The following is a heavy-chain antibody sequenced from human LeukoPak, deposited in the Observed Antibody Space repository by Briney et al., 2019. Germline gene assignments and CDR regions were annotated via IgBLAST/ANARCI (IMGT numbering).Heavy chain of an antibody. CDR1: GFTFSDAW. CDR2: IKTKTDGETT. CDR3: WCPGIYDQNAVDI. V-gene: IGHV3-15*01. Sequence: GGSLRLSCAASGFTFSDAWMSWVRQAPGKGLEWVGRIKTKTDGETTDYPAPVKGRFTISRDDSKNMLYLQMNSLKTEDTAVYYCWCPGIYDQNAVDIWGQGTMVTVSS. D-gene: IGHD2-8*01. J-gene: IGHJ3*02.